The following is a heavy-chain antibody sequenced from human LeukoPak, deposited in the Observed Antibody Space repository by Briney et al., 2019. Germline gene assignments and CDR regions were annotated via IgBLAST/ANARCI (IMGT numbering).Heavy chain of an antibody. CDR2: IKQDGSEK. V-gene: IGHV3-7*01. J-gene: IGHJ4*02. D-gene: IGHD3-10*01. CDR1: GFTFSSYW. CDR3: AREDSYYYGSGSYPFDY. Sequence: GGSLRLSCAASGFTFSSYWMSWVRQAPGKGLEWVANIKQDGSEKCYVDSVKGRFTISRDNAKNSLYLQMNSLRAEDTAVYYCAREDSYYYGSGSYPFDYWGQGTLVTVSS.